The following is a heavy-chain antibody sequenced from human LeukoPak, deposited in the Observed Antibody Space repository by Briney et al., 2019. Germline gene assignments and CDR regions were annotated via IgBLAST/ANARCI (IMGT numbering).Heavy chain of an antibody. CDR1: GFTFSNVW. J-gene: IGHJ6*02. D-gene: IGHD3-9*01. V-gene: IGHV3-15*01. CDR2: IKSKTDGGTT. Sequence: GGSLRLSCAASGFTFSNVWMSWVRQAPGKGLEWVGRIKSKTDGGTTDYAAPVKGRFTISRDDSKNTLYLQMGSLRAEDMAVYYCAREQAVGALYDILTLYGLDVWGQGTTVTVSS. CDR3: AREQAVGALYDILTLYGLDV.